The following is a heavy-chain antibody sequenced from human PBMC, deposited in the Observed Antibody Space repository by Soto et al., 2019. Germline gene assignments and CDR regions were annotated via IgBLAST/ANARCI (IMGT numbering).Heavy chain of an antibody. CDR1: GFTFDDYA. Sequence: EVQLVESGGGLVQPGRSLRLSCAASGFTFDDYAMHWVRQAPGKGLEWVSGISWKSGSEGYADSVKGRFTISRDNAKNSLYLQMNSLRAEDTALYYCAKGYTTSWPRHLDYWGQGTLVTVSS. CDR3: AKGYTTSWPRHLDY. D-gene: IGHD6-13*01. V-gene: IGHV3-9*01. J-gene: IGHJ4*02. CDR2: ISWKSGSE.